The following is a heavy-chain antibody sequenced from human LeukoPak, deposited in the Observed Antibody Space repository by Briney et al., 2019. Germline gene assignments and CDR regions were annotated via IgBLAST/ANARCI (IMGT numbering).Heavy chain of an antibody. Sequence: GALRLSCAASGFTFSSYAMSWVRQAPGEGLEWVSAISGSGGSTYYADSVKGRFTISRDNSKNTLYLQMNSLRAEDTAVYYCAKDLISGYDLVGDDYWGQGTLVTVSS. CDR2: ISGSGGST. CDR3: AKDLISGYDLVGDDY. V-gene: IGHV3-23*01. D-gene: IGHD5-12*01. CDR1: GFTFSSYA. J-gene: IGHJ4*02.